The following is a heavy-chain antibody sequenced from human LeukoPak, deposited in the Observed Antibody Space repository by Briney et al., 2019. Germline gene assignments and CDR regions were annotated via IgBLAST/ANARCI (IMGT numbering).Heavy chain of an antibody. D-gene: IGHD6-19*01. CDR2: IKQDGSEK. CDR3: ARDRAVSGRYYFDY. Sequence: GGSLRLSCAASRFTFSTYSMSWVRQAPGKGLEWVANIKQDGSEKYYVDSVKGRFTISRDNAKNSLYLQMNSLRAEDTAVYYCARDRAVSGRYYFDYGGQETLVTVPS. CDR1: RFTFSTYS. V-gene: IGHV3-7*01. J-gene: IGHJ4*02.